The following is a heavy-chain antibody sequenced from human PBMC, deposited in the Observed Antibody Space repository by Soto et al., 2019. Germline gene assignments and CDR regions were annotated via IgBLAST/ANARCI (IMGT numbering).Heavy chain of an antibody. CDR2: INHSGST. J-gene: IGHJ4*02. CDR3: ARGFFGDPADY. CDR1: GGSFSGYY. V-gene: IGHV4-34*01. Sequence: PSETLSLTCAVYGGSFSGYYWSWIRQPPGKGLEWIGEINHSGSTNYNPSLKSRVTISVDTSKNQFSLKLSSVTAADTAVYYCARGFFGDPADYWGQGTLVTVS. D-gene: IGHD3-10*01.